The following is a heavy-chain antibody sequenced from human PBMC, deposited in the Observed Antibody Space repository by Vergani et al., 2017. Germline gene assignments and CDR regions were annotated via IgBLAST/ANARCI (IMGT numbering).Heavy chain of an antibody. D-gene: IGHD3-3*01. J-gene: IGHJ6*03. CDR2: IHNRGKT. Sequence: QVRLEESGPGLVKPSETLSLTCSVSGYSIGSGFYWAWIRQSPGEGLQWLTSIHNRGKTYHNPSLKSRVSVSLDTSKNRFSLNLTSVTATDTAVYYCARVQELYDFWSGYRVRYYYYMDVWGKGTTVTVSS. V-gene: IGHV4-38-2*02. CDR1: GYSIGSGFY. CDR3: ARVQELYDFWSGYRVRYYYYMDV.